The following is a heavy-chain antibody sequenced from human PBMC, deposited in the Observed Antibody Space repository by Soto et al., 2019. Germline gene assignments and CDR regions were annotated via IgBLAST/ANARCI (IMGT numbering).Heavy chain of an antibody. D-gene: IGHD4-4*01. CDR2: ISGSGGST. J-gene: IGHJ6*03. V-gene: IGHV3-23*01. Sequence: GVSLRLSCAASGFTFSSYAMSWVRQAPGKGLEWVSAISGSGGSTYYADSVKGRFTISRDNSKNTLYLQMNSLRAEDTAVYYCAKGYKRISDYSNPKQYYYHYYDMDVWGKGAAVTVSS. CDR3: AKGYKRISDYSNPKQYYYHYYDMDV. CDR1: GFTFSSYA.